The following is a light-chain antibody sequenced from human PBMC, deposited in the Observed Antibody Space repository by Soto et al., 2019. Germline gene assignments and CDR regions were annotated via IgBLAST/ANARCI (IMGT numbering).Light chain of an antibody. CDR1: QSVSSSY. J-gene: IGKJ5*01. CDR2: GAS. CDR3: QQYSSSTSIT. V-gene: IGKV3-20*01. Sequence: EIGLTQSPGTLSLSPGERATLSCRASQSVSSSYLAWYQQKHRQAPRLHIYGASSRATDIPARFSGSGSGTTFTLTISRLEPEDFAVYYCQQYSSSTSITFGQGTRLEIK.